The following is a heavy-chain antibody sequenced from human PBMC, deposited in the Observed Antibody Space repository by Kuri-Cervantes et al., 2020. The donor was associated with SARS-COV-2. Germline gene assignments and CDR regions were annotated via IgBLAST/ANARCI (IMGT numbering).Heavy chain of an antibody. CDR2: IKQDGSEK. Sequence: GESLKISCAASGFTFSSYWMSWVRQAPGKGLEWVANIKQDGSEKYYVDSVKGRFTISRDNAKNSLYLQMNSLKTEDTAVYYCTRHGEYDFWSGYYVYYYYYMDVWGKGTTVTVSS. D-gene: IGHD3-3*01. CDR3: TRHGEYDFWSGYYVYYYYYMDV. V-gene: IGHV3-7*03. J-gene: IGHJ6*03. CDR1: GFTFSSYW.